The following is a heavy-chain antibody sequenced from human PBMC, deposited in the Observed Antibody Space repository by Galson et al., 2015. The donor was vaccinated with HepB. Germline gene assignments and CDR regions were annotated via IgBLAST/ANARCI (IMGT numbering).Heavy chain of an antibody. D-gene: IGHD6-19*01. CDR2: INHSGST. J-gene: IGHJ4*02. CDR1: GGSFSGYY. V-gene: IGHV4-34*01. Sequence: ETLSLTCAVYGGSFSGYYWSWIRQPPGKGLEWIGEINHSGSTNYNPSLKGRVTISVDTSKNQFSLKLSSVTAADTAVYYCARARYSSGSNAFDYWGQGTPVTVSS. CDR3: ARARYSSGSNAFDY.